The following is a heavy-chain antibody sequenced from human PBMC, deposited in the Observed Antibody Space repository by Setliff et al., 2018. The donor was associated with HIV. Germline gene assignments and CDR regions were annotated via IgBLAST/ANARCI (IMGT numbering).Heavy chain of an antibody. D-gene: IGHD3-16*01. CDR2: IYYSGST. J-gene: IGHJ4*02. CDR3: ARVGVYFDGNDYRYYYDF. V-gene: IGHV4-39*07. CDR1: GGSISNSAYY. Sequence: SETLSLTCTVSGGSISNSAYYWGWIRQPPVKGLEWIGGIYYSGSTYYNPSLKSRFTITVDRSKNQFSLKLSSVTAADTAVYYCARVGVYFDGNDYRYYYDFWGQGTLVTVSS.